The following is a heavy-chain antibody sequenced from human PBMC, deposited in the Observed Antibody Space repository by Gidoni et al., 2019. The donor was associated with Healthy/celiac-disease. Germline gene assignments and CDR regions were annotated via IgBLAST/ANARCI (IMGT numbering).Heavy chain of an antibody. CDR2: IRSKAYGGTT. D-gene: IGHD5-18*01. Sequence: EVQLVESGGGLVQPGRSLRLSCPASGFPFGDYAMSWFRQAPGKGLEWVGFIRSKAYGGTTEYAASVKGRFTISRDDSKSIAYLQMNSLKTEDTAVYYCTRDYTAIYYYGMDVWGQGTTVTVSS. CDR1: GFPFGDYA. V-gene: IGHV3-49*03. J-gene: IGHJ6*02. CDR3: TRDYTAIYYYGMDV.